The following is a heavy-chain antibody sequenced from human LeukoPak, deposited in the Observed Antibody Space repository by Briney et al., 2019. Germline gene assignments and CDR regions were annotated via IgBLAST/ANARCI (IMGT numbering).Heavy chain of an antibody. J-gene: IGHJ1*01. CDR1: GFTFSSYA. Sequence: PGGSLRLSCAASGFTFSSYAMQWVRQAPGKGLEWVAVISYDGSNKYYADSVKGRFTISRDNSKNTLYLQMNSLRVEDTGIYYCSSYCSEGTCYGYFHHWGQGTLVSVSS. CDR2: ISYDGSNK. D-gene: IGHD2-15*01. V-gene: IGHV3-30*04. CDR3: SSYCSEGTCYGYFHH.